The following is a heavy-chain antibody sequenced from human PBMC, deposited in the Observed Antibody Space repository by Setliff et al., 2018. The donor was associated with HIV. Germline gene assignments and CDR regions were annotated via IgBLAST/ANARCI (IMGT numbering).Heavy chain of an antibody. CDR3: AKGRWPVNVVSTIIRYYYYMDV. J-gene: IGHJ6*03. Sequence: PGGSLRLPCEVSGITFSDFGMYWVRQAPGKGLEWVAMIRHDGSYGYYTEYVKDRFTVSRDNSKNTVFLQMNSLRREDTGVYYCAKGRWPVNVVSTIIRYYYYMDVWGSGTTVTVSS. CDR1: GITFSDFG. CDR2: IRHDGSYG. V-gene: IGHV3-30*02. D-gene: IGHD5-12*01.